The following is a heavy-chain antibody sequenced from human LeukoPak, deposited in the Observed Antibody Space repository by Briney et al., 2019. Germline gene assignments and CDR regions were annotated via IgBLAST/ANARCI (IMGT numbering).Heavy chain of an antibody. CDR2: IYHSGST. J-gene: IGHJ4*02. Sequence: SETLSLTCTVSGGSISSYYWSWIRQPPGKGLEWIGSIYHSGSTYYNPSLKSRVTISVDTSKNQFSLKLSSVTAADTAVYYCARVYLGATKGGDYWGQGTLVTVSS. CDR1: GGSISSYY. V-gene: IGHV4-38-2*02. CDR3: ARVYLGATKGGDY. D-gene: IGHD1-26*01.